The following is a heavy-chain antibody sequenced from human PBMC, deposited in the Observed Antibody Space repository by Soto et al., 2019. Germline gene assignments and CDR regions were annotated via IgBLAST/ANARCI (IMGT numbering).Heavy chain of an antibody. D-gene: IGHD4-17*01. CDR2: IYYSGRT. CDR1: GYSITSTNW. V-gene: IGHV4-28*01. J-gene: IGHJ6*02. Sequence: NPSETLSLTCAVSGYSITSTNWWGWIRQPPGRGLEWIGNIYYSGRTYCNPSLKSRVTMSVDTSNNQFSLKLSSVSALDTAVYYCARTEYGDYGEKYYYYGMDVWGQGTTVTVSS. CDR3: ARTEYGDYGEKYYYYGMDV.